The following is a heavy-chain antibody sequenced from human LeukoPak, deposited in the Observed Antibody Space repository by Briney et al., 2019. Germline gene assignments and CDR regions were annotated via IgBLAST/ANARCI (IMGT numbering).Heavy chain of an antibody. D-gene: IGHD1-26*01. CDR2: ISSSSSYI. CDR3: AKGGGGSGSYFDY. V-gene: IGHV3-21*01. J-gene: IGHJ4*02. Sequence: TGGSLRLSCAASGFTFSSYSMNWVRQAPGKGLEWVSSISSSSSYIYYADSVKGRFTISRDNSKNTFYLQMNSLRAEDTAVYYCAKGGGGSGSYFDYWGQGTLVTVSS. CDR1: GFTFSSYS.